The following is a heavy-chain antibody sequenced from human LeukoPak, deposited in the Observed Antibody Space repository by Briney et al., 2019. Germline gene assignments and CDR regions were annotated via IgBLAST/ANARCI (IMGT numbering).Heavy chain of an antibody. D-gene: IGHD7-27*01. CDR2: ILNDGSNQ. J-gene: IGHJ5*02. CDR3: ARDGVNWGIDL. CDR1: GLTFRLYG. V-gene: IGHV3-33*01. Sequence: GRSLRLSCAASGLTFRLYGMHWVRQAPGKGLEWVAVILNDGSNQYYADSVKGRFTVSRDNSKNTVFLQVNSLRADDTAVYYCARDGVNWGIDLWGQGTLVTVSS.